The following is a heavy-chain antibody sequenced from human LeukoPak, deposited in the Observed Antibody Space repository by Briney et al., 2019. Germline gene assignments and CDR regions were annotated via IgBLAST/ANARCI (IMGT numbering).Heavy chain of an antibody. V-gene: IGHV1-2*02. CDR2: VNPKSGAT. J-gene: IGHJ5*02. Sequence: ASVKVACKPSGYTFTDYYLHWLRQAPGQGLEWMGWVNPKSGATNYAQRFQGRVTMTWQTSISTGNMELSSLRSDDTAVYYCARAHEYGWFDPWGQGTLVTVSS. D-gene: IGHD4/OR15-4a*01. CDR3: ARAHEYGWFDP. CDR1: GYTFTDYY.